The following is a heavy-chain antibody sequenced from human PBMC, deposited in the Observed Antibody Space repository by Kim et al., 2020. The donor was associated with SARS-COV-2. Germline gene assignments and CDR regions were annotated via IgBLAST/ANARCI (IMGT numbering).Heavy chain of an antibody. D-gene: IGHD1-1*01. Sequence: GGSLRLSCAASGFTFSSYAMSWVRQAPGKGLEWVSAISGSGGSTYYADSVKGRFTISRDNSKNMLYLQMNSLRAEDTAVYYCATRGTRPGLLSDDAFDIWGQGTMVTVSS. CDR1: GFTFSSYA. CDR3: ATRGTRPGLLSDDAFDI. J-gene: IGHJ3*02. CDR2: ISGSGGST. V-gene: IGHV3-23*01.